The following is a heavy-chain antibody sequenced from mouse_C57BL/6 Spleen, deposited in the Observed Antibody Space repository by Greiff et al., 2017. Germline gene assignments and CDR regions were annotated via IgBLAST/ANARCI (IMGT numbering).Heavy chain of an antibody. CDR3: EREDDDYDARGFDY. CDR1: GYTFTSYW. Sequence: QVQLQQPGAELVRPGSSVKLSCKASGYTFTSYWMHWVKQRPIQGLEWIGNIDPSDSETHYNQKFKDKATLTVDKSSSTAYMQLSSLTSEDSAVYYFEREDDDYDARGFDYWGQGTTRTVSS. CDR2: IDPSDSET. D-gene: IGHD2-4*01. V-gene: IGHV1-52*01. J-gene: IGHJ2*01.